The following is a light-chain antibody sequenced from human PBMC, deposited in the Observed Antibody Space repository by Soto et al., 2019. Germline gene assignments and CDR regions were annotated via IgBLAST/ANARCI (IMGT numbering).Light chain of an antibody. J-gene: IGLJ3*02. V-gene: IGLV2-8*01. CDR3: SSHAGINNVV. CDR2: EVT. CDR1: SSDVGGYNY. Sequence: QSVLTQPPSASGSPGQSVTISCTGTSSDVGGYNYVSWYQQHPGKAPRLMVYEVTKRPSGVPARFSGSKSGNTASLTVPGLQAEDEADYYCSSHAGINNVVFGGGTKLTVL.